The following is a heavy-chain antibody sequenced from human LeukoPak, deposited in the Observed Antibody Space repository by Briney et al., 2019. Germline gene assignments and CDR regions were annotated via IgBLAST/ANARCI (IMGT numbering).Heavy chain of an antibody. CDR2: IYSSGST. CDR1: GGSISSYY. V-gene: IGHV4-4*07. J-gene: IGHJ4*02. CDR3: ARDMIDSGNYYPISDY. D-gene: IGHD3-10*01. Sequence: SETLSLTCTVSGGSISSYYWSWIRRPAGKGLEWIGRIYSSGSTNYNPSLKSRVTMSVDTSKNQFSLKLTSVTAADTAVYYCARDMIDSGNYYPISDYWGQGTLVTVSS.